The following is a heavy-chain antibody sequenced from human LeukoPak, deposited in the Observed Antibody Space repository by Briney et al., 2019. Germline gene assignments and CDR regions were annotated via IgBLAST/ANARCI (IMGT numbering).Heavy chain of an antibody. D-gene: IGHD6-13*01. CDR1: GFTVSSNY. CDR3: ARVQQQLPKN. CDR2: IYSGGST. Sequence: GGSLRLSCAASGFTVSSNYMSWVRQAPGKGLEWVSVIYSGGSTYYADSVKGRFTISRDNAKNSLYLQMNSLRAEDTAVYYCARVQQQLPKNWGQGTLVTVSS. V-gene: IGHV3-53*01. J-gene: IGHJ4*02.